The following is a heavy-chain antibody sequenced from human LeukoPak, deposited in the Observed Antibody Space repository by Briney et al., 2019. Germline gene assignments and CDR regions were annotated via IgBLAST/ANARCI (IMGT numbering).Heavy chain of an antibody. J-gene: IGHJ6*03. V-gene: IGHV5-51*01. CDR1: GYSFTSYW. CDR3: ARQAQHDILTGYSAEIPYYYYYMDV. D-gene: IGHD3-9*01. Sequence: GESLKISCKGSGYSFTSYWIGWLRQMPGKGLEWMGIIYPGDSDTRYSPSFQGQVTISADKSISTAYLQWSSLKASDTAMYYCARQAQHDILTGYSAEIPYYYYYMDVWGKGTTVTISS. CDR2: IYPGDSDT.